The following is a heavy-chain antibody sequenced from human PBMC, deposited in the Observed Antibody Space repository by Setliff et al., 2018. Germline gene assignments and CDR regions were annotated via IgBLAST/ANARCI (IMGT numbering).Heavy chain of an antibody. CDR2: INPKSGVT. J-gene: IGHJ3*02. CDR1: GYSFTDYY. Sequence: GASVKVSCKASGYSFTDYYMHWVRQVPGRGLEWMGCINPKSGVTKYAQKFQGRVTMTRDTSITAAYLELSSLRYDDTAVYYCARDPRGYSGFDRFRGAFNIWGQGTMVTVSS. D-gene: IGHD5-12*01. CDR3: ARDPRGYSGFDRFRGAFNI. V-gene: IGHV1-2*02.